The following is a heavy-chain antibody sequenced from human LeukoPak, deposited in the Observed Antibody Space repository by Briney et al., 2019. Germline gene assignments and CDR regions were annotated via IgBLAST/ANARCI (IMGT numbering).Heavy chain of an antibody. CDR2: IKQDGSEK. V-gene: IGHV3-7*01. CDR1: GFTFSTYW. Sequence: GGSLRLSCAVSGFTFSTYWMSWVRQAPGKGLEWVANIKQDGSEKYYVDSVKGRFTISRDNAKNSLYLQMNSLRAEDTAVYYCARDAVGIYRIIDYWGQGTLVTVSS. D-gene: IGHD6-13*01. CDR3: ARDAVGIYRIIDY. J-gene: IGHJ4*02.